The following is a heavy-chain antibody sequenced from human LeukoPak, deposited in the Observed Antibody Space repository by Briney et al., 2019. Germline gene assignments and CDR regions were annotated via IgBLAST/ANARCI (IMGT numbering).Heavy chain of an antibody. V-gene: IGHV4-4*07. CDR3: ARVTFDVDAFDI. CDR2: IYTSGST. J-gene: IGHJ3*02. D-gene: IGHD3-16*01. CDR1: GGSISSYY. Sequence: SETLSLTCTVSGGSISSYYWSWIRQPAGKGLEWIGRIYTSGSTNYNPSLKSRVTMPVDTSKNQFSLKLSSVTGADTAVYYCARVTFDVDAFDIWGQGTMVTVSS.